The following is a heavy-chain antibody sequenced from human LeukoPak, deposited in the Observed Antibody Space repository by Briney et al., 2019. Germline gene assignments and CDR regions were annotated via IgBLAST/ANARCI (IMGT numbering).Heavy chain of an antibody. V-gene: IGHV3-23*01. J-gene: IGHJ4*02. CDR2: ISGSGGST. CDR1: GFTFSSYA. D-gene: IGHD5-12*01. CDR3: AKDDYSGYDQTFDY. Sequence: GRSLRLSCAASGFTFSSYAMSWVRQAPGKGLEWVSAISGSGGSTYYADSVKGRFTIARDNSKNMLYLQMNSLRAEDTAVYYCAKDDYSGYDQTFDYWGQGTLVTVSS.